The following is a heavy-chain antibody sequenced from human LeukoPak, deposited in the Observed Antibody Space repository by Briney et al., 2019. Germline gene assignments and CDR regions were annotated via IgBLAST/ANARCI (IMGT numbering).Heavy chain of an antibody. J-gene: IGHJ4*02. CDR3: VRGLLGTGDY. Sequence: PGGSLRLSCAASGFTFNTNWMHWVRQAPGKGLVWVSRINTDGSVTTYADSVKGRFTISRDNAKNTLFLQMNSLRAEDTAVYYCVRGLLGTGDYWGQGTLVTVSS. CDR1: GFTFNTNW. CDR2: INTDGSVT. V-gene: IGHV3-74*01. D-gene: IGHD1-14*01.